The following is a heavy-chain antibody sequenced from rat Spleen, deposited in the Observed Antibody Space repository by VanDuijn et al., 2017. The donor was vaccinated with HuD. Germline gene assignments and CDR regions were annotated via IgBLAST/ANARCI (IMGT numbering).Heavy chain of an antibody. CDR1: GYSITSNY. J-gene: IGHJ4*01. V-gene: IGHV3-1*01. Sequence: VQLQESGPGLVKPSQSLSLTCSVTGYSITSNYWGWIRKFPGNKMEWIGHISYSGSTKYNPSLKSRIAITRDTSKNQFFLELNSVTLEDTATYYCARGESSYVMDAWGQGASVTVSS. CDR3: ARGESSYVMDA. CDR2: ISYSGST.